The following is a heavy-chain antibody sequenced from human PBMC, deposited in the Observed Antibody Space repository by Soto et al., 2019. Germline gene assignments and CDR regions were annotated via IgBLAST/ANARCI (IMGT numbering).Heavy chain of an antibody. Sequence: GGSLRLSCAASGFTFSSYGMHWVRQAPGKGLEWVAVIWYDGSNKYYADSVKGRFTISRDNSKNTLYLQMNSLRAEDTAVYYCARDYLIRGSYPSGYYYYGMDVWGQGTTVTVSS. CDR2: IWYDGSNK. J-gene: IGHJ6*02. D-gene: IGHD1-26*01. V-gene: IGHV3-33*01. CDR3: ARDYLIRGSYPSGYYYYGMDV. CDR1: GFTFSSYG.